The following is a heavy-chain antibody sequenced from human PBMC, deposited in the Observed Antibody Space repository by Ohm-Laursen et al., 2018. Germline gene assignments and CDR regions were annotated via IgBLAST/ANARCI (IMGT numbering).Heavy chain of an antibody. CDR1: GFTFSSDW. CDR3: ARGNTALASSPYDY. D-gene: IGHD5-18*01. J-gene: IGHJ4*02. CDR2: INSDGSST. V-gene: IGHV3-74*01. Sequence: SLRLSCAAAGFTFSSDWMHWVRQAPGKGLVWVSRINSDGSSTSYADSVKGRFTISRDNTKNTLYLQMNTLTAEDTAVYYCARGNTALASSPYDYWGQGTLVTVSS.